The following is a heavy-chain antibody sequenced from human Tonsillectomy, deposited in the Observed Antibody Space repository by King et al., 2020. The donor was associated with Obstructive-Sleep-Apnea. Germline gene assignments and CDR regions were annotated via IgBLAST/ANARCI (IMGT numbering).Heavy chain of an antibody. CDR1: GFTFSSYS. CDR2: ISSSSSTI. CDR3: ARMRRSPTHDAFDI. J-gene: IGHJ3*02. Sequence: VQLVESGGGLVQPGGSLRLSCAASGFTFSSYSMNWVRQAPGKGLEWVSYISSSSSTIYYADSVKGRFTISRDNAKNSLYLQMNSLRAEDTAVYYCARMRRSPTHDAFDIWGQGTMVTVSS. V-gene: IGHV3-48*04.